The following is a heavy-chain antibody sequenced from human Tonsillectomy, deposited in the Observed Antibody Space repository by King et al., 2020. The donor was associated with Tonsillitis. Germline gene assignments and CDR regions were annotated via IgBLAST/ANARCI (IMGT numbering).Heavy chain of an antibody. Sequence: VQLQQWGAGLLKPSETLSLTCAVYDGSFSGYYWGWIRQPPGKGLEWIGGINHSGSTNYNPSLKSRVTISVEPSKNHFSLKLSSLTAADTAVYYCARHSYGYCNDWGQGTLVTVSS. J-gene: IGHJ1*01. CDR2: INHSGST. CDR3: ARHSYGYCND. D-gene: IGHD3-22*01. CDR1: DGSFSGYY. V-gene: IGHV4-34*01.